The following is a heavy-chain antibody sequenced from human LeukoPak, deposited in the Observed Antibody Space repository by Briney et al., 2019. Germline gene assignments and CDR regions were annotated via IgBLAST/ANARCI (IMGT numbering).Heavy chain of an antibody. D-gene: IGHD6-6*01. J-gene: IGHJ4*02. CDR1: GGSFSGYY. CDR2: INHSGST. V-gene: IGHV4-34*01. CDR3: AGATYSSSLSDY. Sequence: SETLSLTCAVYGGSFSGYYWSWIRQPPGKGLEWIGEINHSGSTNYNPSLKSRVTISVDTSKNQFSLKLSSVTAADTAVYYCAGATYSSSLSDYWGQGTLVTVSS.